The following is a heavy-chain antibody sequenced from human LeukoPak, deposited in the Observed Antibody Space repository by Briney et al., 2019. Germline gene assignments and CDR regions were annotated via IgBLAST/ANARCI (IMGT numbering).Heavy chain of an antibody. D-gene: IGHD3-16*01. CDR2: IYYSGST. J-gene: IGHJ3*02. V-gene: IGHV4-59*01. CDR3: ARVITFGGALSSAFDI. CDR1: GGSISSYY. Sequence: SETLSLTCTVSGGSISSYYWSWIRQPPGKGLEWIGYIYYSGSTNYNPSLKSRVTISVDTSKNQFSLKLSSVTAADTAVYYCARVITFGGALSSAFDIWGQETMVTVSS.